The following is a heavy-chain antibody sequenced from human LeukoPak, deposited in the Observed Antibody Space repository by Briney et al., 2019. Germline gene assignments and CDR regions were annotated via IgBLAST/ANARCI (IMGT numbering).Heavy chain of an antibody. CDR1: GGSISSTTYY. J-gene: IGHJ4*02. CDR2: IYYTGRT. D-gene: IGHD6-19*01. V-gene: IGHV4-39*01. Sequence: SETLSLTCAVSGGSISSTTYYWAWIRQPPGKGLERIGSIYYTGRTHYIPSLKSRVTISLDTSKNQFSLSLSSVTAADTAVYYCATQVAGGPLDYWGQGTLVTVSS. CDR3: ATQVAGGPLDY.